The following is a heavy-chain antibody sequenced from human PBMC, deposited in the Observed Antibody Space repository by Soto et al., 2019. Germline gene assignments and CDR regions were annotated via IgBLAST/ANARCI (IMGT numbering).Heavy chain of an antibody. Sequence: EVQLVESGGGLVQPGGSLRLSCAASGFTFSSYSMNWVRQAPGKGLEWVSYISSSSSTIYYADSVKGQFTISRDNAKNSLYLQMNSLRDEDTAVYYCARDLDYYDSSGQRDYWGQGTLVTVSS. J-gene: IGHJ4*02. D-gene: IGHD3-22*01. CDR3: ARDLDYYDSSGQRDY. CDR2: ISSSSSTI. CDR1: GFTFSSYS. V-gene: IGHV3-48*02.